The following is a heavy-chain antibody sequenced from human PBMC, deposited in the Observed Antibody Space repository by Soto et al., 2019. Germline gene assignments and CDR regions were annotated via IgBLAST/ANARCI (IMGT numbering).Heavy chain of an antibody. CDR2: ISGSGGST. CDR3: AKGGRQWLVTYDFNY. CDR1: GXTFSSYA. D-gene: IGHD6-19*01. Sequence: GGSLRLSCAASGXTFSSYAMSWVRQAPGKGLEWVSAISGSGGSTHYADSVKGRFTITRDSSKNTVSLEMNSLRAEDTAVYYCAKGGRQWLVTYDFNYWGQGALVTVSS. V-gene: IGHV3-23*01. J-gene: IGHJ4*02.